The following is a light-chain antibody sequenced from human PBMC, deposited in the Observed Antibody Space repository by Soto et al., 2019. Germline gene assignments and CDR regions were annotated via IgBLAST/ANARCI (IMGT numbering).Light chain of an antibody. J-gene: IGLJ2*01. CDR1: SGSVSTTYY. V-gene: IGLV8-61*01. Sequence: QTVVTQEPSFSVSPGGTVTLTCCFTSGSVSTTYYPSWYQQTPGQAPRTLIYSTNIRSSGVPDRFSGSILGNKAALTITGAQADDESDYHCMLYMGGGLVVFGGGTKLTV. CDR3: MLYMGGGLVV. CDR2: STN.